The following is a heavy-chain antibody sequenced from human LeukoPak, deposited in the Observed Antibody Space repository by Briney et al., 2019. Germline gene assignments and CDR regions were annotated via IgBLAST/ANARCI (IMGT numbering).Heavy chain of an antibody. Sequence: PGGSLRLSCEASGFTFSEHSMRWVRQAPGKGLEWVSTIKRDGSNTYYTDSVEGRFTISRDNSKNTLYLEMNTLRAEDTAVYYCAKGGYASCFDPWGQGTQVTVSS. J-gene: IGHJ5*02. CDR1: GFTFSEHS. V-gene: IGHV3-23*05. D-gene: IGHD2-15*01. CDR2: IKRDGSNT. CDR3: AKGGYASCFDP.